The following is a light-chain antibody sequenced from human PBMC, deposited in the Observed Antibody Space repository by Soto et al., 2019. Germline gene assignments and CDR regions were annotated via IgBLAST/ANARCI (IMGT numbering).Light chain of an antibody. V-gene: IGKV3-15*01. Sequence: HSPDKLSLAPGERATLSCRASQSVSSSHLAWYQHKPGQAPRLLIYGASTRATGIPARFSGSGSGTEFTLTISSLQSEDFAVYYCQQYNNWPPITFGQGTRLEIK. CDR1: QSVSSSH. J-gene: IGKJ5*01. CDR3: QQYNNWPPIT. CDR2: GAS.